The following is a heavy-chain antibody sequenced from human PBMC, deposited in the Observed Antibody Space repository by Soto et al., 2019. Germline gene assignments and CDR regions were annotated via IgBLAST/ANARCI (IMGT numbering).Heavy chain of an antibody. J-gene: IGHJ4*02. D-gene: IGHD6-19*01. CDR3: AKGVFIAVAQNYFDY. CDR2: ISGGGAST. V-gene: IGHV3-23*01. Sequence: PGGSLRLSCEASGFTIRTYGMSWVRQAPGKGLEWFSGISGGGASTYYADSVNVRFTISRDNSKNTLYLQMNSLRAEDTAVYYCAKGVFIAVAQNYFDYWGQGTLVTVSS. CDR1: GFTIRTYG.